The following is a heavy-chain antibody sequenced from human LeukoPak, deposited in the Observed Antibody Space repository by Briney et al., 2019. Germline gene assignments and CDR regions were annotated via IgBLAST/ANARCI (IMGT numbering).Heavy chain of an antibody. D-gene: IGHD2-15*01. CDR1: GFSFSNYG. J-gene: IGHJ3*02. CDR3: AGSTTYCSGGARLPDAFDI. V-gene: IGHV3-30*03. Sequence: GGSLRLSCAASGFSFSNYGMHWVRQAPGKGLEWVAVVSYDGSIKYYADSVKGRFTISRDNSKNTLYLQMNSLRVEDTAVYSCAGSTTYCSGGARLPDAFDIWGQGTMVIVSS. CDR2: VSYDGSIK.